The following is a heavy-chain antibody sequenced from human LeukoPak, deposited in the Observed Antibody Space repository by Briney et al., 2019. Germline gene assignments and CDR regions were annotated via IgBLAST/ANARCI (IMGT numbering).Heavy chain of an antibody. CDR2: ISGSGGST. Sequence: GGSLRLSRAASGIPFSSYAMSWVRQAPGKGLEWVSSISGSAGISGSGGSTYYADSVMGRFTISRDNSKNTLYLQMNSLRVDDTAVYYCAKGGWRTGDGMNVWGQGATVTVSS. V-gene: IGHV3-23*01. D-gene: IGHD6-19*01. J-gene: IGHJ6*02. CDR3: AKGGWRTGDGMNV. CDR1: GIPFSSYA.